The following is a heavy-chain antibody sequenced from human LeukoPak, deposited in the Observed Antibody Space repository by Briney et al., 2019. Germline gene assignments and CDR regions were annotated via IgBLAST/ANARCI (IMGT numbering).Heavy chain of an antibody. J-gene: IGHJ4*02. Sequence: PGGSLRLSCAASGFTFSSFAMSWVRQAPGKGLEWVLVISGSGGNTYYADSVKGRFTISRDNSKNTLYLQMNSLRAEDTAVYYCAKGRARIAAASDYWGQGTLVTVSS. CDR3: AKGRARIAAASDY. CDR2: ISGSGGNT. CDR1: GFTFSSFA. D-gene: IGHD6-13*01. V-gene: IGHV3-23*01.